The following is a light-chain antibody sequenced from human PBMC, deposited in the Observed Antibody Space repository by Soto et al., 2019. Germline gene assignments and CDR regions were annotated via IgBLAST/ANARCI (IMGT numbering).Light chain of an antibody. CDR2: LYSDGSH. CDR1: SGHSSYA. Sequence: QLVLTQSPSASASLGASVKLTCTLSSGHSSYAIAWHQQQPEKGPRYLMKLYSDGSHSKGDGIPDRFSGSSSGAERYLIISSLQSEDEADYYCQTWGTGIHVFGTGTKLTVL. CDR3: QTWGTGIHV. V-gene: IGLV4-69*01. J-gene: IGLJ1*01.